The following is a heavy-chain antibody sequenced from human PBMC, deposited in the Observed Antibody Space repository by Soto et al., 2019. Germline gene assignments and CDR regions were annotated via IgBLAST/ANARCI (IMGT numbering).Heavy chain of an antibody. CDR3: ARGRGSGWYDY. CDR2: INHSGST. D-gene: IGHD6-19*01. V-gene: IGHV4-34*01. CDR1: GGSFSCYY. Sequence: SETLSLTCAVYGGSFSCYYWSWIRQPPGKGLEWIGEINHSGSTNYNPSLKSRVTISVDTSKNQFSLKLSSVTAADTAVYYCARGRGSGWYDYWGQGTLVTVSS. J-gene: IGHJ4*02.